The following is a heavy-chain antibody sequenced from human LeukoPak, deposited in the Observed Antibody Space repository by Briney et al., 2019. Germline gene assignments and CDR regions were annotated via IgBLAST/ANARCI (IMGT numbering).Heavy chain of an antibody. CDR3: ARVGFGYSYGN. Sequence: KSPETLSLTCTVSGGSISSYYWSWIRQPPGKGLEWIGCIYYSGYTNYKSSLKSRVTISVDTSKNQFSLKLSSVTAADTAVYYCARVGFGYSYGNWGQGTLVTVSS. CDR1: GGSISSYY. D-gene: IGHD5-18*01. CDR2: IYYSGYT. V-gene: IGHV4-59*01. J-gene: IGHJ4*02.